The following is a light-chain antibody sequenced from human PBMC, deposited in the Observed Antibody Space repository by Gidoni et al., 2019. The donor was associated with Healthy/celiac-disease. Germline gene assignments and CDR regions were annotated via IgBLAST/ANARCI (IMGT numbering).Light chain of an antibody. V-gene: IGLV6-57*01. CDR3: QSYDSSNHVV. CDR2: EDN. Sequence: NFLLTQPHSVSESPGTPVTISCTRSSGSIASNYVQWYQQRPGSSPTTVIYEDNQRPPGVPDRFSGSIDSSSNSASLTISGRKTEDEADYYCQSYDSSNHVVFGGGTKLTVL. J-gene: IGLJ2*01. CDR1: SGSIASNY.